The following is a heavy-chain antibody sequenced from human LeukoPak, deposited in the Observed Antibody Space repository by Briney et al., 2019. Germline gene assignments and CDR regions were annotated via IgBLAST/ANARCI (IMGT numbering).Heavy chain of an antibody. CDR2: IIPILGIA. J-gene: IGHJ6*03. CDR3: ARGGDLVGATSEYYYYYMDV. V-gene: IGHV1-69*04. D-gene: IGHD1-26*01. CDR1: GGTFSSYA. Sequence: SVKVSCKASGGTFSSYAISWVRQAPGQGLEWMGRIIPILGIANYAQKFQGRVTITADESTSTAYMELSSLRSEDTAVYYCARGGDLVGATSEYYYYYMDVWGKGTTVTVSS.